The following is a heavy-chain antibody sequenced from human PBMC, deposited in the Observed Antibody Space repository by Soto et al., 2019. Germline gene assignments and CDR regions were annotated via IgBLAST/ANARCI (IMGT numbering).Heavy chain of an antibody. V-gene: IGHV3-30*18. D-gene: IGHD2-2*01. Sequence: GGSLRLSCAASGFTFSSYGMHWVRQAPGKGLEWVAVISYDGSNKYYADSVKGRFTISRDNSKNTLYLQMNSLRAEDTAVYYCAKGGYCSSTSCYSFRDWFDPWGQGTLVTVSS. CDR1: GFTFSSYG. CDR2: ISYDGSNK. CDR3: AKGGYCSSTSCYSFRDWFDP. J-gene: IGHJ5*02.